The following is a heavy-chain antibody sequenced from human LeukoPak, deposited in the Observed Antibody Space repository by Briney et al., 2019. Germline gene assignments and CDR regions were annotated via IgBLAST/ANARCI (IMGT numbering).Heavy chain of an antibody. J-gene: IGHJ4*02. CDR3: ARGQLGDAYNFEY. Sequence: SETLSLTCSVSGGSISSSYWSWIRQPPGKGLEWIAYIYYSGSTNYNPSLKSRVTISVDTTKNQLSLKLNSVTAADTAVYYCARGQLGDAYNFEYWGQGTVVTVSS. CDR1: GGSISSSY. CDR2: IYYSGST. D-gene: IGHD5-24*01. V-gene: IGHV4-59*01.